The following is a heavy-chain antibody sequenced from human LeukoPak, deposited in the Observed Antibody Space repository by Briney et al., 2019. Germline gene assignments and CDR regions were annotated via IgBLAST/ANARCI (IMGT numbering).Heavy chain of an antibody. CDR2: IYSGGTT. V-gene: IGHV3-53*01. CDR1: GFTVSTNY. CDR3: ARDSTPYDSSGYCYDY. J-gene: IGHJ4*02. D-gene: IGHD3-22*01. Sequence: GGSLRLSCAASGFTVSTNYMSWVRQAPGKGLEWVSVIYSGGTTNYADSAKGRFTISRDNSKNTVYLQMNSLRAEDTAVYYCARDSTPYDSSGYCYDYWGQGTLVTVSS.